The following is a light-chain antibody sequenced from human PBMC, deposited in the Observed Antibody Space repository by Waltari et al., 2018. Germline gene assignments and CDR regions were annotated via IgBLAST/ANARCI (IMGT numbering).Light chain of an antibody. J-gene: IGKJ1*01. V-gene: IGKV2-30*01. CDR1: QSLVFRDGNTY. Sequence: DLVITQSPLSLPVTLGQPASISCRSSQSLVFRDGNTYLNWFQKRPGQSQRRLIYQVSKRDAGVPDRFSGSGSGTDFTLKISRVEAEDVGFYYCMQATHWPWSFGPGTKVEIE. CDR2: QVS. CDR3: MQATHWPWS.